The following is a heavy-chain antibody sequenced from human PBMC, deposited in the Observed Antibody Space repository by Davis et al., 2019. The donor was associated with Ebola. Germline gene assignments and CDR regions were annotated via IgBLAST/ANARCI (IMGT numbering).Heavy chain of an antibody. CDR3: AKGAYCGVDCSSRPGGLEI. J-gene: IGHJ3*02. CDR2: ISGDGGST. Sequence: GGSLRLSCAASGFTFSSYAMHWVRQAPGKGLEWVSLISGDGGSTYYADSVKGRFTISRDNSKNSLYLQMNSLRAEDTAVYYCAKGAYCGVDCSSRPGGLEIWGQGTTVTVSS. CDR1: GFTFSSYA. V-gene: IGHV3-43*02. D-gene: IGHD2-21*01.